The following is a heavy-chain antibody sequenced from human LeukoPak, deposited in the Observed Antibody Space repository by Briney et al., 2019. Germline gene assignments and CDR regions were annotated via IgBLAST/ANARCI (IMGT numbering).Heavy chain of an antibody. Sequence: SETLSLTCAVYGGSFSGYYWSWIRQPPGKGLEWIGEINHSGSTNYNPSLKSRVTISVDTSKNQFSLKLGSVTAADTAVYYCATLYKPDPNWFDPWGQGTLVTVSS. J-gene: IGHJ5*02. CDR2: INHSGST. V-gene: IGHV4-34*01. CDR3: ATLYKPDPNWFDP. CDR1: GGSFSGYY. D-gene: IGHD1-1*01.